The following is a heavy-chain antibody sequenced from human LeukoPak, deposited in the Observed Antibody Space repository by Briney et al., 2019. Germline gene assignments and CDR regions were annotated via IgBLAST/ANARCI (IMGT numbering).Heavy chain of an antibody. V-gene: IGHV1-2*02. J-gene: IGHJ5*02. CDR1: GYTFTGYY. D-gene: IGHD3-9*01. CDR2: INPNSGGT. Sequence: ASVKVSCSPSGYTFTGYYMLWVRQTPGQRLEGLGWINPNSGGTNYAQKFQGRVTMTRDTSISTAYMELSRLRSDDTAVYYCARVYDILTDYSDWFDPGAREPWSPSPQ. CDR3: ARVYDILTDYSDWFDP.